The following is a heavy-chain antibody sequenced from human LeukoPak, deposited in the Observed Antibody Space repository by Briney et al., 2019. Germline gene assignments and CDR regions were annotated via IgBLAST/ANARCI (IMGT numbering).Heavy chain of an antibody. CDR2: IIPISGTT. CDR3: ARKLRLGGNWFDP. V-gene: IGHV1-69*15. CDR1: GGTFTSHA. J-gene: IGHJ5*02. D-gene: IGHD1-26*01. Sequence: ASVKVSCKTSGGTFTSHAITWVRQAPGQGLEWMGKIIPISGTTKYAHKFQGRVTFTADEYKRTAYMEVSSLRSEDTALYYCARKLRLGGNWFDPWGQGTLVTVSS.